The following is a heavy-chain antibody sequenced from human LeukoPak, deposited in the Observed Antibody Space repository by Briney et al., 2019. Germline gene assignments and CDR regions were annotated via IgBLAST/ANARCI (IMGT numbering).Heavy chain of an antibody. J-gene: IGHJ4*02. CDR1: GFTFSSYA. D-gene: IGHD2-2*01. CDR3: ASWCSSTSCSFDY. CDR2: ISYDGSNK. V-gene: IGHV3-30*01. Sequence: GRSLRLSCAASGFTFSSYAMHWVRQAPGKGLEWVAVISYDGSNKYYADSVKGRFTISRDNSKNTLYLQMNSLRAEDTAVYYCASWCSSTSCSFDYWGQGILVTVSS.